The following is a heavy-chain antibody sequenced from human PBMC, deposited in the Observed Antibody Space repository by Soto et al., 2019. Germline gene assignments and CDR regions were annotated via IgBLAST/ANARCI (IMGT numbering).Heavy chain of an antibody. J-gene: IGHJ6*02. Sequence: SETLSLTCTVSGGSVSSATYYWNWIRQPPGKGLEWIGSVYYSGTPNYNPSLKSRVTISMDTSYNRLSLKLRSVTAADTAVYYCVRDLYLRTGPWGMDVWGQGTTVTVSS. CDR2: VYYSGTP. D-gene: IGHD3-9*01. CDR3: VRDLYLRTGPWGMDV. V-gene: IGHV4-61*01. CDR1: GGSVSSATYY.